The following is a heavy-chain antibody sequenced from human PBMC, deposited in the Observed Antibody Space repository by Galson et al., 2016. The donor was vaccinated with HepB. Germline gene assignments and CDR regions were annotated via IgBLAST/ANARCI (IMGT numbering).Heavy chain of an antibody. CDR2: IGGANT. J-gene: IGHJ3*01. D-gene: IGHD5-18*01. Sequence: SLRLSCAASGFNFDTFAMNWVRQAPGKGLEWVAGIGGANTYYADSVKGRFTISRDNSKKTLDLLMNSLRAEDTALYYCARERSYGYEPHDASDVWGQGTMVTVS. V-gene: IGHV3-23*01. CDR3: ARERSYGYEPHDASDV. CDR1: GFNFDTFA.